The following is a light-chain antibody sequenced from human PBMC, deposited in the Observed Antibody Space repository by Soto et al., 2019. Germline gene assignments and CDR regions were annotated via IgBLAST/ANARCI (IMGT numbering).Light chain of an antibody. CDR1: SSDVGDYNY. Sequence: QSALTQPRSVSGSPGQSVTISCTGTSSDVGDYNYVSWYQQHPGKAPKFIIYEVSKRPSGVPDRFSGSKSGNTASLTISGLQAEDEADYYCCSYAGTYTEVFGGGTKLTVL. CDR3: CSYAGTYTEV. J-gene: IGLJ2*01. V-gene: IGLV2-11*01. CDR2: EVS.